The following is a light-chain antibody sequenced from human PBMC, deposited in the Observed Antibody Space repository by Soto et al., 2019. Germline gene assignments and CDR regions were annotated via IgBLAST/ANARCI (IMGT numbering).Light chain of an antibody. CDR3: QHYCTGWS. J-gene: IGKJ1*01. Sequence: DIQMTQSPSTLSAFVGDRVTITCRASQSISSWLAWYQQKPGKAPELLIYDASTLESGVPSRFSGSGSVTEYTLTICSLQPDDFVTYWCQHYCTGWSFCQG. CDR1: QSISSW. CDR2: DAS. V-gene: IGKV1-5*01.